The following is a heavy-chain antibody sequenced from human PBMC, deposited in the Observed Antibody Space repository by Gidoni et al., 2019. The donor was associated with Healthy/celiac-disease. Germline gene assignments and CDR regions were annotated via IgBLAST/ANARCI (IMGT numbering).Heavy chain of an antibody. V-gene: IGHV1-46*01. J-gene: IGHJ4*02. CDR3: AEGHGELRFLGWLVPDY. CDR1: GSTFSSYY. D-gene: IGHD3-3*01. CDR2: SNPSGGST. Sequence: QVQLAQSGAAVKTHGASVQVSCKASGSTFSSYYMHSVRQAPGQGHEWMGISNPSGGSTSYAQKFQGRGTITRDTSTSTVYMGLSSLRSGDTAEYYCAEGHGELRFLGWLVPDYWGQGTLVTVSA.